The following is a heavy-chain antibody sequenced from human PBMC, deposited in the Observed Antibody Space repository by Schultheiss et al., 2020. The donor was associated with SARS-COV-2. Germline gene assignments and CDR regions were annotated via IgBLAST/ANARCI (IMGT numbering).Heavy chain of an antibody. CDR2: IIPILGIA. Sequence: SVKVSCKASGYTFTSYGISWVRQAPGQGLEWMGRIIPILGIANYAQKFQGRVTITADKSTSTAYMELSSLRSEDTAVYYCASLLSMTTPPDDYWGQGTLVTVSS. V-gene: IGHV1-69*04. CDR1: GYTFTSYG. CDR3: ASLLSMTTPPDDY. D-gene: IGHD4-17*01. J-gene: IGHJ4*02.